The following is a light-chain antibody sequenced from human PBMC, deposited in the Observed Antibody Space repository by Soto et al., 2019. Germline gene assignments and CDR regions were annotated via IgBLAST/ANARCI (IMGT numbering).Light chain of an antibody. Sequence: DVHITRFSWCLSSSLGYGFTVTCLSCQSMSNYLNWYQQKPGKAPKLLIYAAFSLQSGVPSRFSGSGSGTDFTLTISSLQPEDFATYYCQQSYSTPLTVGGGTKV. J-gene: IGKJ4*01. CDR3: QQSYSTPLT. CDR1: QSMSNY. V-gene: IGKV1-39*01. CDR2: AAF.